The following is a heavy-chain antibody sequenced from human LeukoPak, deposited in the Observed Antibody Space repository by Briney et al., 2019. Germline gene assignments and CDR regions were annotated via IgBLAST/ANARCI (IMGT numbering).Heavy chain of an antibody. D-gene: IGHD4-17*01. CDR3: AGTVARPFDY. V-gene: IGHV4-59*12. Sequence: SETLSLTCTVSGGSISSYYWSWIRQPPGKGLEWIGYIYYSGSTNYNPSLKSRVTISVDTSKNQFSLKLSSVTAADTAVYYCAGTVARPFDYWGQGTLVTVS. J-gene: IGHJ4*02. CDR1: GGSISSYY. CDR2: IYYSGST.